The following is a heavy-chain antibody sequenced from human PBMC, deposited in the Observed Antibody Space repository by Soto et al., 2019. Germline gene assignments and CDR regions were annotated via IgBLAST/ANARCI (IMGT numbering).Heavy chain of an antibody. CDR2: INPNSGGT. J-gene: IGHJ6*02. V-gene: IGHV1-2*04. D-gene: IGHD2-15*01. Sequence: GASVKVSCKASGYTFTGYYMHWVRQAPGQGLEWMGWINPNSGGTNYAQKFQGWVTMTRDTSISTAYMELSRLRSDDTAVYYCARGGAGYCSGGSCYGRALYGMDVWGQGTTVTVSS. CDR1: GYTFTGYY. CDR3: ARGGAGYCSGGSCYGRALYGMDV.